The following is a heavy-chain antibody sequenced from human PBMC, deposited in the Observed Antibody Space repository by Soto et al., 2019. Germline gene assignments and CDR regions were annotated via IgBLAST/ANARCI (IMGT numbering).Heavy chain of an antibody. CDR1: GFTFSSYG. Sequence: GGSLRLSCAASGFTFSSYGVHWVRQAPGKGLEWVAVISYDGSNKYYADSVKGRFTISRDNSKNTLYLQMNSLRAEDTAVYYCAKGSQPGVTLEYFDYWGQGTLVTVSS. CDR3: AKGSQPGVTLEYFDY. D-gene: IGHD3-10*01. J-gene: IGHJ4*02. CDR2: ISYDGSNK. V-gene: IGHV3-30*18.